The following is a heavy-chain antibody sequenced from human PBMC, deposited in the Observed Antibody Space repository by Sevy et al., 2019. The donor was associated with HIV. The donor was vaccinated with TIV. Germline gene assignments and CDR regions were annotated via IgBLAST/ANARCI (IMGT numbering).Heavy chain of an antibody. V-gene: IGHV1-2*02. CDR2: INPKSGGT. CDR3: ARVVEPAGIDPYYYGVDV. CDR1: GYTFTDYY. J-gene: IGHJ6*02. Sequence: ASVKVSYKASGYTFTDYYIHWVRQAPGQGLEWMGWINPKSGGTNYAQKFHGRVTMTRDTSISTAYMELSRLRSDDTAVYYCARVVEPAGIDPYYYGVDVWGPGPTVTVSS. D-gene: IGHD2-2*02.